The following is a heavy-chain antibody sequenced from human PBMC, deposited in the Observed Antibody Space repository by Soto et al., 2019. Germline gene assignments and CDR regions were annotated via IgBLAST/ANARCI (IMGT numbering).Heavy chain of an antibody. Sequence: ASVKVSCKASGGTFSSYAISWVRQAPGQGLEWMGGIIPIFGTAKYAQKFQGRVTITADKSTSTAYMELSSLRSEDTAVYYCASTSSYSGSPNWFDPWGQGTLVTVSS. V-gene: IGHV1-69*06. CDR1: GGTFSSYA. CDR3: ASTSSYSGSPNWFDP. D-gene: IGHD1-26*01. J-gene: IGHJ5*02. CDR2: IIPIFGTA.